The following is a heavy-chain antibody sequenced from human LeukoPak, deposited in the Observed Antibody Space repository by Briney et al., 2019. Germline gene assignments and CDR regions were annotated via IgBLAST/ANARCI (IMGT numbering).Heavy chain of an antibody. V-gene: IGHV1-69*13. CDR1: GGTFSSSA. CDR2: IIPIFRTP. J-gene: IGHJ4*02. Sequence: SVKVSCKASGGTFSSSAISWVRQAPGQGLEWMGGIIPIFRTPNYAQKFQGRLTITADESTSTAYMELTSLRSEDTAVYYCAIDRGSSGWYYFDYWGQGTLVTVSS. D-gene: IGHD6-19*01. CDR3: AIDRGSSGWYYFDY.